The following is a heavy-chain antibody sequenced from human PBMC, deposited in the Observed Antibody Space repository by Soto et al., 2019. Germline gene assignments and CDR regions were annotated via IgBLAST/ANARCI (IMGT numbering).Heavy chain of an antibody. CDR2: IYYSWGT. V-gene: IGHV4-39*01. CDR3: ARHAKRGYSGRRLGRIDY. CDR1: GGSISSSSYY. Sequence: QLQLQESGPGLVKPSGTLSLPCTGSGGSISSSSYYWGWIRQPPGKGLEGIGSIYYSWGTYYNPSLKSRVTISVDTSKNQFSLKLSSVTAADTAVYYCARHAKRGYSGRRLGRIDYWGQGTLVTVSS. J-gene: IGHJ4*02. D-gene: IGHD5-12*01.